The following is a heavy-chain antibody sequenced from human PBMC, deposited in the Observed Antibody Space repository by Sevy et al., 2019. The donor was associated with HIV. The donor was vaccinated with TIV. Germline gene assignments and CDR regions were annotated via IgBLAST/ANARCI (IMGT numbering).Heavy chain of an antibody. Sequence: SETLSLTWTVSGGSVSSGSYFWSWIRQPPGKGLEWIGYIHYSGSTNNNPSLKSRVTISVDTSKNQFSLNLSSVTAADTAVYYCAGDSGTYPYYFDYWGQGTLVTVSS. CDR1: GGSVSSGSYF. V-gene: IGHV4-61*01. CDR3: AGDSGTYPYYFDY. J-gene: IGHJ4*02. CDR2: IHYSGST. D-gene: IGHD1-26*01.